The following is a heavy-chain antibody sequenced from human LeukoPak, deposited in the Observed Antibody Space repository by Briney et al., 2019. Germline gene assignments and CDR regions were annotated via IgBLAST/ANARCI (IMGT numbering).Heavy chain of an antibody. CDR3: ARDLRRDCPFDY. Sequence: GGSLRLSCAASGFTFSSYWMHWVRQAPGKGLVWVSRINSNGSSTSYADSVKGRFTISRDNAKNTLYRQMNSLRAEDTAVYYCARDLRRDCPFDYWGQGTLVTVSS. V-gene: IGHV3-74*01. CDR2: INSNGSST. D-gene: IGHD2-21*02. CDR1: GFTFSSYW. J-gene: IGHJ4*02.